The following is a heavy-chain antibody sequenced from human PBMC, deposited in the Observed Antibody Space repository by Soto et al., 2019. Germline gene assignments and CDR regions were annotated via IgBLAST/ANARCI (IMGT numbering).Heavy chain of an antibody. CDR3: ARDKSPWGYATGGAFDI. D-gene: IGHD3-16*01. CDR1: GFTFSSYA. V-gene: IGHV3-30-3*01. Sequence: GGSLRLSCAASGFTFSSYAMHWVRQAPGKGLEWVAVISYDGSNKYYADSVKGRFTISRDNSKNTLYLQMNSLRAEDTAVYYCARDKSPWGYATGGAFDIWGQGTMVTVAS. J-gene: IGHJ3*02. CDR2: ISYDGSNK.